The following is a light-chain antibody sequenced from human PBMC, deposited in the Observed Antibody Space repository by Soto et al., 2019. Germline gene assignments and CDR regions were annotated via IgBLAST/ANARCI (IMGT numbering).Light chain of an antibody. Sequence: QSALTQPPSVSGAPGQRVTISCTGSSSNIGAGYAVHWYQQLPGTAPKLLIFGNNNRPSGVPDRFSASRSGTSASLAITGLQDEDESDYYCQSYDNSLGAAYVFGTGTKVTVL. CDR2: GNN. CDR3: QSYDNSLGAAYV. CDR1: SSNIGAGYA. J-gene: IGLJ1*01. V-gene: IGLV1-40*01.